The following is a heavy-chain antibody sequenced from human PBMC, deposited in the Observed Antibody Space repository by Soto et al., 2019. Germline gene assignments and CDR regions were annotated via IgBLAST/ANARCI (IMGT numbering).Heavy chain of an antibody. CDR2: INHSGST. CDR1: GGSFIGHD. J-gene: IGHJ6*02. Sequence: LVLLSLSCGVDGGSFIGHDWSWIRKPPGKGLEWIGEINHSGSTNYNPSLKSRVTISVDTSKNQFSLKLSSVTAADTAVYYCARGRMVRGVIIPKYYYYYGMDVWGQGTTVTVS. D-gene: IGHD3-10*01. V-gene: IGHV4-34*01. CDR3: ARGRMVRGVIIPKYYYYYGMDV.